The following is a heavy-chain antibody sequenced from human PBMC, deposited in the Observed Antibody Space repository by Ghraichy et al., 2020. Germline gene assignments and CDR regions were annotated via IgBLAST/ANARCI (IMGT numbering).Heavy chain of an antibody. CDR1: GGSFSGYY. CDR3: ARRGQYSSSWYGY. Sequence: SETPLTCAVYGGSFSGYYWSWIRQPPGKGLEWIGEINHSGSTNYNPSLKSRVTISVDTSKNQFSLKLSSVTAADTAVYYCARRGQYSSSWYGYWGQGTLVTVSS. V-gene: IGHV4-34*01. D-gene: IGHD6-13*01. J-gene: IGHJ4*02. CDR2: INHSGST.